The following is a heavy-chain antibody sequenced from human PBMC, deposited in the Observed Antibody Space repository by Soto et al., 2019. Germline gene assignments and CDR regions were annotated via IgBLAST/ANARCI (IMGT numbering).Heavy chain of an antibody. CDR3: ARRYAGNFDY. Sequence: QVQLQESGPGLVKPSETLSLTCTVSGGSISSYYWSWIRQPPGKGLEWIGYIYYSGSTNYNPSLKSRVTISVDPSKTQLSLELSSVTAADTGVYYCARRYAGNFDYWGQGTLVTVSS. D-gene: IGHD2-8*01. CDR2: IYYSGST. V-gene: IGHV4-59*01. J-gene: IGHJ4*02. CDR1: GGSISSYY.